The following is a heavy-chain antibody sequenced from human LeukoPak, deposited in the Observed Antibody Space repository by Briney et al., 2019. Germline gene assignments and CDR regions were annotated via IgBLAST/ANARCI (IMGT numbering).Heavy chain of an antibody. CDR3: ARVLGGSYSAIDY. J-gene: IGHJ4*02. D-gene: IGHD1-26*01. CDR2: INPNSGGT. CDR1: GYTFTVYY. Sequence: ASVTVSFKASGYTFTVYYMHWVRQAPGQGREWMGWINPNSGGTNYAQKFQGRVTMTTDTSISTAYMELSRLRSDDTAVYYCARVLGGSYSAIDYWGQGTLVTVSS. V-gene: IGHV1-2*02.